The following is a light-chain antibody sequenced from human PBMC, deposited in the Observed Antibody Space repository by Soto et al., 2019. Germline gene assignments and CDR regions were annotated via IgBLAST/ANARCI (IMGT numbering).Light chain of an antibody. CDR1: SSDVGGYTY. CDR2: DVS. V-gene: IGLV2-14*01. Sequence: QSALTQPASVSGSPGQSITISCTGTSSDVGGYTYVSWYQQHPGKAPKLMIYDVSNRPAGVPTRFSGSKSGNTSSLTISGLQAEDEADYYCSSYARSSTRVFGGGPNLTVL. CDR3: SSYARSSTRV. J-gene: IGLJ2*01.